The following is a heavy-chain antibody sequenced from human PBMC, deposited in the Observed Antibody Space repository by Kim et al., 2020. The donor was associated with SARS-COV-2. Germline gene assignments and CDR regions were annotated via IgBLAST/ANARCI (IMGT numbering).Heavy chain of an antibody. Sequence: SVKVSCKASGGTFSSYAISWVRQAPGQGLEWMGGIIPIFGTANYAQKFQGRVTITADESTSTAYMELSSLRSEDTAVYYCARKGEVAVTTGYYYYGMDVWGQGTTVTVSS. CDR3: ARKGEVAVTTGYYYYGMDV. J-gene: IGHJ6*02. D-gene: IGHD4-17*01. CDR1: GGTFSSYA. V-gene: IGHV1-69*13. CDR2: IIPIFGTA.